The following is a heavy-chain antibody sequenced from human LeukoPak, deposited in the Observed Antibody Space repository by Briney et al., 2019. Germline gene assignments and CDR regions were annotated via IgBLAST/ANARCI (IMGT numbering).Heavy chain of an antibody. V-gene: IGHV1-2*02. CDR3: AREAVAGTKFDY. Sequence: ASVKVSCKASGYTFTCYYMHWVRQAPGQGLEWMGWINPNSGATNYAQKFQGRVTMTRDTSISTASMELSSLKPDDTAVYYCAREAVAGTKFDYWGQGTLVTVSS. D-gene: IGHD6-19*01. CDR2: INPNSGAT. J-gene: IGHJ4*02. CDR1: GYTFTCYY.